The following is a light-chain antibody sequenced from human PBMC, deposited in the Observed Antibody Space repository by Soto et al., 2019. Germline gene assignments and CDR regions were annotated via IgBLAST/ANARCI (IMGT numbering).Light chain of an antibody. CDR1: SSDVGGYNY. J-gene: IGLJ1*01. CDR3: SSYTSSSIYV. V-gene: IGLV2-14*01. CDR2: EVS. Sequence: QSVLTQPASVSGSPGQSITISCTGTSSDVGGYNYVSWYQQHPVKAPKLMIYEVSNRPSGVSNRVSGSKSGNTASLTISGLQAEDEADYYCSSYTSSSIYVFGTGTKLTVL.